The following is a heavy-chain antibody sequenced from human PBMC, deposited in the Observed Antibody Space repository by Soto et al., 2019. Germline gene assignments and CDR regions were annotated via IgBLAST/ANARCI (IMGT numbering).Heavy chain of an antibody. V-gene: IGHV3-49*04. CDR3: TRDQPITP. D-gene: IGHD3-10*01. CDR2: IRSKGSGGTS. J-gene: IGHJ3*01. Sequence: PGGSLRLSCTASGFTFGDYAMSWVRQAPGKGLEWVGFIRSKGSGGTSEYAASVKGRFTFSRDDSKSIAYLQMNSLKIEDTAVYYCTRDQPITPWGQGTMVTVSS. CDR1: GFTFGDYA.